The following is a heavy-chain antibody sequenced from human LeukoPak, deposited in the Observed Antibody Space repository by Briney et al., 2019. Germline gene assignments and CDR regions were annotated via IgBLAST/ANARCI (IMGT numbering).Heavy chain of an antibody. V-gene: IGHV4-38-2*02. CDR1: GYSISSGYY. J-gene: IGHJ3*02. CDR2: IYHSGST. Sequence: SETLSLTCTVSGYSISSGYYWGWIRQPPGKGLEWIGSIYHSGSTYYNPSLKSRVTISVDTSKNQFSLKLSSVTAADTAVYYCARDGCSGGSCYPNDAFDIWGQGTMVTVSS. CDR3: ARDGCSGGSCYPNDAFDI. D-gene: IGHD2-15*01.